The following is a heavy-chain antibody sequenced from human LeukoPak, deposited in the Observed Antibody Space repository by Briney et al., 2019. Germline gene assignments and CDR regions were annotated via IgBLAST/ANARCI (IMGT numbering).Heavy chain of an antibody. CDR1: GYTFTSYG. CDR2: ISAYNGNT. J-gene: IGHJ6*02. D-gene: IGHD2-15*01. Sequence: ASVKVSCKASGYTFTSYGISWVQQAPGQGLEWMGWISAYNGNTNYAQKLQGRVTMTTDTSTSTAYMELRSLRSDDTAVYYCARDCSGGSCYYYYGMDVWGQGTTVTVSS. CDR3: ARDCSGGSCYYYYGMDV. V-gene: IGHV1-18*01.